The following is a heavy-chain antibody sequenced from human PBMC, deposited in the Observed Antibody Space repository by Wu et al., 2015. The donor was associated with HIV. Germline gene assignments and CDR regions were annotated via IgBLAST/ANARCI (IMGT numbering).Heavy chain of an antibody. D-gene: IGHD3-22*01. J-gene: IGHJ4*02. V-gene: IGHV1-2*02. CDR3: ARGDSSGYYHYYFDY. Sequence: QVQLVQSGAEVKKPGASVKVSCKASGYTFTGYYMHWVRQAPGQGLEWMGWINPNSGGTNYAQKFQGRVTMTRDTSISTAYMELSRLRSDDTAVYYCARGDSSGYYHYYFDYWGQGTLVTVSS. CDR2: INPNSGGT. CDR1: GYTFTGYY.